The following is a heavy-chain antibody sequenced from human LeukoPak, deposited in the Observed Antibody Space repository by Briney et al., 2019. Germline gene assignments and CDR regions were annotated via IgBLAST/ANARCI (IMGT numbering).Heavy chain of an antibody. Sequence: SGPLPLTCPASGGSFSSYSWSWIRRPPGKGLEWIGYIYYSGSTNYNPSLKSRVTISVDTSKNQFSLKLSSVTAADTAVYYCALRGGSFDYWGQGTLVTVSS. J-gene: IGHJ4*02. D-gene: IGHD3-10*01. CDR2: IYYSGST. V-gene: IGHV4-59*01. CDR1: GGSFSSYS. CDR3: ALRGGSFDY.